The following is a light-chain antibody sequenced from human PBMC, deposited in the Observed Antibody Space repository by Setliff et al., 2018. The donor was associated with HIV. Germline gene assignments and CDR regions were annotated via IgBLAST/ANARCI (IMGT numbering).Light chain of an antibody. CDR3: CSYAGSSTLV. J-gene: IGLJ2*01. CDR1: RSDVGSYNL. V-gene: IGLV2-23*02. CDR2: EVS. Sequence: QSALTQPASVSGSPGRSITISCTGSRSDVGSYNLVSWYQQHPGKAPKLMIYEVSKRPSGVSNRFSGSKSGNTASLTISGLQAEDEADYYCCSYAGSSTLVFGGGTKGTVL.